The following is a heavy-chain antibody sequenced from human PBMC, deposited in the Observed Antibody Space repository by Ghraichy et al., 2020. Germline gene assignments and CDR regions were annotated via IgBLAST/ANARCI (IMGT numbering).Heavy chain of an antibody. J-gene: IGHJ4*02. V-gene: IGHV4-61*01. CDR1: GGSVSSGSYY. CDR3: SRVHSSGWYYEWVFDY. Sequence: SETLSLTCTVSGGSVSSGSYYWSWIRQPPGKGLEWIGYIYYSRSTNYNPSLKSRVTISVDTSNNQFSLKLSSVTAADTAVYYFSRVHSSGWYYEWVFDYWGQGTLVPVSS. D-gene: IGHD6-19*01. CDR2: IYYSRST.